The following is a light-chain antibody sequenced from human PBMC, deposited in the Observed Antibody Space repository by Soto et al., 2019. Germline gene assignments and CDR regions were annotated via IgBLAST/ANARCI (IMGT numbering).Light chain of an antibody. J-gene: IGLJ1*01. V-gene: IGLV1-40*01. CDR3: QSYDSSLSVSYV. Sequence: QSVLTQPPSVSAAPGQKVSISCSGSSSNVGKNFVSWYQHVPGKAPKLLIYGNKNRPSGVPDRFSGSKSGTSASLAITGLQAEDEADYYCQSYDSSLSVSYVFGTGTKVTVL. CDR2: GNK. CDR1: SSNVGKNFV.